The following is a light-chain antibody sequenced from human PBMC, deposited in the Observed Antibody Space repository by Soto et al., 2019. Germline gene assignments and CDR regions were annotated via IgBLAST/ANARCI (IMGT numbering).Light chain of an antibody. CDR1: QNIYNW. J-gene: IGKJ1*01. CDR3: QHYNDYSVT. V-gene: IGKV1-5*03. Sequence: DVQMTQSPSALSAFVGDKVTITCRASQNIYNWLAWYQQKPGKAPKLLIYKASNLESGVAMRFSGSGSGTEFTLTVSSLQPDDFATYYCQHYNDYSVTFGPGTKLEIK. CDR2: KAS.